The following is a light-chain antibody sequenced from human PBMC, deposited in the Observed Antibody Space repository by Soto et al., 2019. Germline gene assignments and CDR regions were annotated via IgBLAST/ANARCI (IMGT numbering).Light chain of an antibody. CDR3: QQYNNWPRT. Sequence: EIVMTQSPATLSVSPGERATLSCRASQSVSSNLAWYQQKPGQAPRLLIYGASTRATDVPARFSGSGSGTEFTLTINSLQSEDFAVYYCQQYNNWPRTFGQGTKVDI. J-gene: IGKJ1*01. CDR2: GAS. V-gene: IGKV3-15*01. CDR1: QSVSSN.